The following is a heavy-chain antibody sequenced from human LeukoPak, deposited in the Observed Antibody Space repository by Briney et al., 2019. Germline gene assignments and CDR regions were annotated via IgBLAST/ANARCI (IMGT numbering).Heavy chain of an antibody. Sequence: PGGSLRLSCAASGITFSSYSMNWVRQAPGKGLEWVSYISSSGSTIYYADSVKGRFTISRDNAKNSLYLQMNSLRAEDTAVYYCARDPPYCSSTSCYPDYWGQGTLVTVSS. CDR3: ARDPPYCSSTSCYPDY. J-gene: IGHJ4*02. CDR1: GITFSSYS. CDR2: ISSSGSTI. V-gene: IGHV3-48*01. D-gene: IGHD2-2*01.